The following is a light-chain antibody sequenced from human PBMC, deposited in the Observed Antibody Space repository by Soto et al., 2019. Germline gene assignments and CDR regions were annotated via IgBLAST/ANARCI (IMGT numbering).Light chain of an antibody. CDR3: QHHSNWLRT. J-gene: IGKJ4*01. CDR1: QTVGGH. Sequence: ETMMTQSPDTLSVSPGERATLSCRASQTVGGHFAWYQQKPGQAPRLLISETSNRATGIPGRFSGSGSGTDVTLTISSLEPEDFAVYYCQHHSNWLRTFGGGTKVDIK. CDR2: ETS. V-gene: IGKV3-11*01.